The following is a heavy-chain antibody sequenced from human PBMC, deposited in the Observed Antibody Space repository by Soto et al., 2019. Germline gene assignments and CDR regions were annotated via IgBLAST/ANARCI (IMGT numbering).Heavy chain of an antibody. CDR1: GGSFSGYY. V-gene: IGHV4-34*01. D-gene: IGHD3-3*01. Sequence: SETLSLTCAVYGGSFSGYYWSWIRQPPGKGLEWIGEINHSGSTNYNPSLKSRVTISVDTSKNQFSLKLSSVTAADTAVYYCARGRWDYDFWSGYYAQGWFDPWGQGTLVTVSS. CDR2: INHSGST. J-gene: IGHJ5*02. CDR3: ARGRWDYDFWSGYYAQGWFDP.